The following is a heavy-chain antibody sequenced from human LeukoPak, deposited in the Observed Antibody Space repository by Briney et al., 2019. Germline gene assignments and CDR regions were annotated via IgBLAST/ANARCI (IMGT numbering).Heavy chain of an antibody. J-gene: IGHJ4*02. CDR2: IYYSGST. Sequence: SETLSLTCTVSGGSISSYYWSWIRQPPGKGLAWIGYIYYSGSTNYNPSLKSRVTISVDTSKNQFSLKLSSVTAADTAIFYCARGNGGYTVYWGQGTLVTVSS. D-gene: IGHD2-8*01. CDR3: ARGNGGYTVY. CDR1: GGSISSYY. V-gene: IGHV4-59*01.